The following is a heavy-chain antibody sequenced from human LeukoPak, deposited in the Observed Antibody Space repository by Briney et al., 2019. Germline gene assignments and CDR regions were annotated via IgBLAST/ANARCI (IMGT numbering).Heavy chain of an antibody. CDR3: TKCMTEPSTCYFNN. CDR2: ISGSGGAT. Sequence: GGSLRLSCAASGFIFNNYAMTWVRQAPGKGLERLSGISGSGGATYYADSVKGRFTISRDNSKNTLYLQINSLGADDTAIYYCTKCMTEPSTCYFNNWGQGTLVTVSS. J-gene: IGHJ4*02. D-gene: IGHD2-8*01. CDR1: GFIFNNYA. V-gene: IGHV3-23*01.